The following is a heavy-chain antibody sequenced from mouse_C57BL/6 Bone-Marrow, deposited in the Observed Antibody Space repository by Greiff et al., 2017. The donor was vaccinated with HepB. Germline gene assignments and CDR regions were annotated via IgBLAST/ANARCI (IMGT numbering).Heavy chain of an antibody. CDR1: GYSITSGYY. CDR3: ATNWGFDY. V-gene: IGHV3-6*01. J-gene: IGHJ2*01. Sequence: EVKLMESGPGLVKPSQSLSLTCSVTGYSITSGYYWNWIRQFPGNKLEWMGYISYDGSNNYNPSLKNRISITRDTSKNQFFLKLNSVTTEATATYYCATNWGFDYWGQGTTLTVSS. D-gene: IGHD4-1*01. CDR2: ISYDGSN.